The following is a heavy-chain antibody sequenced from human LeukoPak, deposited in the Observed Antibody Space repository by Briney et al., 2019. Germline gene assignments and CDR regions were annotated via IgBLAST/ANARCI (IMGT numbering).Heavy chain of an antibody. Sequence: SETLSLTCAVYGGSFSGYYWSWIRQPPGKGLEWIGEINHSGSTNYNPSLKSRVTISVDTSKNQFSLKLSSVTAADTAVYYCARDTVRNPLGYCSGGSCYNWFDPWGQGTLVTVSS. CDR1: GGSFSGYY. D-gene: IGHD2-15*01. CDR2: INHSGST. J-gene: IGHJ5*02. V-gene: IGHV4-34*01. CDR3: ARDTVRNPLGYCSGGSCYNWFDP.